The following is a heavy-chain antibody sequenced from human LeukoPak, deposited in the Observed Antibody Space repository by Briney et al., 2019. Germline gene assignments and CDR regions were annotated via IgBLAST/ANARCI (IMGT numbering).Heavy chain of an antibody. CDR2: IIPIFGTA. CDR3: ARVTTDIVATFDY. Sequence: GASVNVSFKASGGTFISYAISWVRQAPGQGLGWMGGIIPIFGTANYAQKFQGRVTITADESTSTAYMELSSLRSEDTAVYYCARVTTDIVATFDYWGQGTLVTVSS. D-gene: IGHD5-12*01. J-gene: IGHJ4*02. V-gene: IGHV1-69*13. CDR1: GGTFISYA.